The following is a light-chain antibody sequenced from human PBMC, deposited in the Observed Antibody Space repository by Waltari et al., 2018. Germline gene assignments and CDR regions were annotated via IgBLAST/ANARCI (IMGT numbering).Light chain of an antibody. Sequence: QSALTQPASVSGSPGQSITIPCTGSGSDLGGSNLVSWYQQHPGKAPKLMIYEVTKRPSGVSIRFSGSKSGNTAALTISGLQAEDEGDYFCCSHAGSETYVVFGGGTKLTVL. CDR2: EVT. V-gene: IGLV2-23*02. CDR3: CSHAGSETYVV. CDR1: GSDLGGSNL. J-gene: IGLJ2*01.